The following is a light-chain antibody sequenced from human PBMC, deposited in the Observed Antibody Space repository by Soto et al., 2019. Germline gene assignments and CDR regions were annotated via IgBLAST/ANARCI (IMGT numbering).Light chain of an antibody. CDR2: KAS. CDR1: QSISSW. Sequence: DIQMTQSPSTLSASVGDRVTITCRASQSISSWLAWYQQKPGKAPKLLIYKASSLESGVPSRFSGSGSGTEFTLTIISLQPDDFASYYCQQYGSYSPWTFGQGTKVEIK. CDR3: QQYGSYSPWT. V-gene: IGKV1-5*03. J-gene: IGKJ1*01.